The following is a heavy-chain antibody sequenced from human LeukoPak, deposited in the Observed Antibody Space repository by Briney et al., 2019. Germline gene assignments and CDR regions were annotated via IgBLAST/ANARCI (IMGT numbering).Heavy chain of an antibody. CDR3: AKGGTGYTSSSSPR. Sequence: PGRSLRLSCAASRFTFSSYAMHWVRQAPGKGLEWVAVISYDGSNEYYADSVKGRFTISRDNSKSTLYLQMNSLRLEDTAVYYCAKGGTGYTSSSSPRWGQGTLVTVSS. V-gene: IGHV3-30-3*01. CDR1: RFTFSSYA. J-gene: IGHJ4*02. CDR2: ISYDGSNE. D-gene: IGHD6-6*01.